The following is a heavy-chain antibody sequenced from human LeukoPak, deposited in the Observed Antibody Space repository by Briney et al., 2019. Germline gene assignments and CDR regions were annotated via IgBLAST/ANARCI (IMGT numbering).Heavy chain of an antibody. CDR2: IYSGGST. V-gene: IGHV3-66*01. Sequence: PGGSLRLSCAASGFTVSSNYMSWVRQAPGKGLEWVSVIYSGGSTYYADSVKGRFTISRDNSKNTLYLQMNSLRAEDTAVYYCARIYYYDSSGYYPPEYYFDYWGQGTLVTVSS. CDR1: GFTVSSNY. D-gene: IGHD3-22*01. CDR3: ARIYYYDSSGYYPPEYYFDY. J-gene: IGHJ4*02.